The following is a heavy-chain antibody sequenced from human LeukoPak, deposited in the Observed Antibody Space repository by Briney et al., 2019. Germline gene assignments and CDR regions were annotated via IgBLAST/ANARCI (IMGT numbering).Heavy chain of an antibody. J-gene: IGHJ3*02. CDR1: GSGFTFNNYW. D-gene: IGHD2/OR15-2a*01. CDR3: ARSIGRTTLVVFDI. Sequence: PGGSLRLSSAASGSGFTFNNYWMHWVRQAPGKGLEWVAAISYDGTNEYYADSVKGRFTISRDNSKNNLNLQMNSLRAEDTAVFYCARSIGRTTLVVFDIWGQGTKVTVSS. CDR2: ISYDGTNE. V-gene: IGHV3-30*03.